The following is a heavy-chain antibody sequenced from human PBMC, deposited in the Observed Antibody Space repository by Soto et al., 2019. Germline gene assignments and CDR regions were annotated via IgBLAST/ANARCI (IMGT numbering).Heavy chain of an antibody. CDR2: ISWNSGSI. J-gene: IGHJ4*02. CDR3: AKDIRGVPAADNYFDY. Sequence: EVQLVESGGGLVQPGRSLRLSCAASGFTFDDYAMHWVRQAPGKGLEWVSGISWNSGSIGYADSVKGRFTISRDNAKNSLYLQMNSLRAEDTALYYCAKDIRGVPAADNYFDYWGQGTLVTVSS. CDR1: GFTFDDYA. D-gene: IGHD2-2*01. V-gene: IGHV3-9*01.